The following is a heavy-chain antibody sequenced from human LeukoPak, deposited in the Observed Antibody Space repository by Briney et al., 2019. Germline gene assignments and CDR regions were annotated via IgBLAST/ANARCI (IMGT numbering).Heavy chain of an antibody. D-gene: IGHD6-13*01. CDR1: GGSISSSSYY. J-gene: IGHJ6*03. V-gene: IGHV4-39*01. CDR3: ARLSWYSSSWGNYYYYMDV. CDR2: IYYSGST. Sequence: TSETLSLTCTVFGGSISSSSYYWGWIRQPPGKGLEGIGSIYYSGSTYYNPSLKSRVTISVDTSKNQFSLKLSSVTAADTAVYYCARLSWYSSSWGNYYYYMDVWGKGTTVTVSS.